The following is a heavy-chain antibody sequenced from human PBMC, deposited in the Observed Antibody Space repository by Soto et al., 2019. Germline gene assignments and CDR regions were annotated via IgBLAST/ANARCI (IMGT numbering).Heavy chain of an antibody. D-gene: IGHD6-13*01. Sequence: SETLSLICTVSGGSISSSSYYWGWIRQPPGKGLEWIGSIYYSGSTYYNPSLKSRVTISVDTSKNQFSLKLSSVTAADTAVYYCALQTGYSSSWYGYYYYGMDVWVQGTTVTLS. V-gene: IGHV4-39*01. CDR1: GGSISSSSYY. CDR3: ALQTGYSSSWYGYYYYGMDV. CDR2: IYYSGST. J-gene: IGHJ6*02.